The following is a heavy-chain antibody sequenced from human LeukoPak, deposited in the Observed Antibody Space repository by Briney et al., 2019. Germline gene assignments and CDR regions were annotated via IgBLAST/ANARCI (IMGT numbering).Heavy chain of an antibody. CDR2: IYYSGST. D-gene: IGHD4-17*01. Sequence: SETLSLTCTVSGGSISSSSYYWGWIRQPPGKGLEWIGSIYYSGSTYYNPSPKSRVTISVDTSKNQFSLKLSSVTAADTAVYYCARPHGDYVFGAFDIWGQGTMVTVSS. CDR1: GGSISSSSYY. V-gene: IGHV4-39*01. CDR3: ARPHGDYVFGAFDI. J-gene: IGHJ3*02.